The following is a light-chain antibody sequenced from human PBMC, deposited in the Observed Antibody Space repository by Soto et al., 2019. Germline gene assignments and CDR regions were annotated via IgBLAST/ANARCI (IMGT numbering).Light chain of an antibody. CDR2: SNS. CDR3: AVWDDSLNGYV. CDR1: TSNIGGNT. Sequence: QSVLTQPPSASGTPGQRVTISCSGSTSNIGGNTVNWYQQLPGTAPKLLMYSNSQRPSGVPDRFSSSKSGTSASLAISGLKSEYEADYYCAVWDDSLNGYVFGTGTKVTVL. J-gene: IGLJ1*01. V-gene: IGLV1-44*01.